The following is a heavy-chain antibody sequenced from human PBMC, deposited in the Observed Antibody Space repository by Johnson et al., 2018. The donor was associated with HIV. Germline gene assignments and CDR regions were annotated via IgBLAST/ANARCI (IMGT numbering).Heavy chain of an antibody. CDR3: ERDQGLIVTDAFEI. CDR2: IKQDGSEK. D-gene: IGHD1-26*01. Sequence: MQLVESGGGVVQPGGSLRLSCAASGFTFSSYGMHWVRQAPGKGLEWVANIKQDGSEKYYVDSVKGRFTISRDNAKNSLYLQMNSLRAEDTDVYYCERDQGLIVTDAFEIWGQGTMVTVSS. CDR1: GFTFSSYG. J-gene: IGHJ3*02. V-gene: IGHV3-7*01.